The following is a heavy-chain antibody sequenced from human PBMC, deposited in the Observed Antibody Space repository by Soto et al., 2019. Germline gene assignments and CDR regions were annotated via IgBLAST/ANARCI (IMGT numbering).Heavy chain of an antibody. CDR3: ARARRGSAVIGHFDF. CDR2: ISSSTFSI. CDR1: GFTFSSYG. Sequence: GGSLRLSCAASGFTFSSYGMTWVRQAPGKGLEWVSYISSSTFSIYYADSVKGRFTVSRDNAKNSLFLQMNSLRDEDTAVYFCARARRGSAVIGHFDFWGQGTLVTVSS. D-gene: IGHD3-22*01. J-gene: IGHJ4*02. V-gene: IGHV3-48*02.